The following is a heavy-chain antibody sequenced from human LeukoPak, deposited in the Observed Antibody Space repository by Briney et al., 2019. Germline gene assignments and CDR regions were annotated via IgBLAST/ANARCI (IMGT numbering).Heavy chain of an antibody. CDR2: ISYDGSNK. CDR3: ARDAIAAPGRFVY. Sequence: GRSLRLSCAASGFTFSSYGMHWVRQAPGKGLEWVAVISYDGSNKYYADSVKGRFTISRDNSKNTLYLQMNSLRAEDTAVYYCARDAIAAPGRFVYWGQGTLVTVSS. V-gene: IGHV3-30*03. D-gene: IGHD6-6*01. J-gene: IGHJ4*02. CDR1: GFTFSSYG.